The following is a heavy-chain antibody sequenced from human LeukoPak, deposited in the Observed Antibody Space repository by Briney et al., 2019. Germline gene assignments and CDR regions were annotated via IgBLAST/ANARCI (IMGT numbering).Heavy chain of an antibody. CDR2: IYYSGST. V-gene: IGHV4-31*03. Sequence: SETLSLTCTVSGGSISSGGYHWSWIRQHPGKGLEWIGYIYYSGSTYYNPSLKSRVTISVDTSKNQFSLKLSSVTAADTAVYYCARVGDGLDYWGQGTLVTVSS. CDR3: ARVGDGLDY. D-gene: IGHD2-21*02. CDR1: GGSISSGGYH. J-gene: IGHJ4*02.